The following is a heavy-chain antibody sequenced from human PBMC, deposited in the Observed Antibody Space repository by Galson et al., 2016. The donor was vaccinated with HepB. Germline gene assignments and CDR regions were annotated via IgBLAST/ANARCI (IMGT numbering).Heavy chain of an antibody. Sequence: SETLSLTCAVYGGSFSGYYWSWIRQSPGKGPEWIGEINHSGSAHYNTSLKSRVTISVESSKNQFSLRVSSVTAAETAVYYCAGGYAMVRGVLDAFDVCGQGTMVTVSS. CDR1: GGSFSGYY. V-gene: IGHV4-34*01. CDR3: AGGYAMVRGVLDAFDV. D-gene: IGHD3-10*01. J-gene: IGHJ3*01. CDR2: INHSGSA.